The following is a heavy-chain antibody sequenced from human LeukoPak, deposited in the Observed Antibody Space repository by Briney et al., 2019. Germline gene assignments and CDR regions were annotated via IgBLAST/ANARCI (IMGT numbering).Heavy chain of an antibody. Sequence: SQTLSLTCTVSGGSISSGDYYWSWIRQPPGKGLEWIGYIYSSGSTNYNPSLKSRVTISIDTSKNQISLKLSSVSAADTAVYYCARSIGVSNWFDPWGQGTQVTVSS. V-gene: IGHV4-61*08. J-gene: IGHJ5*02. CDR1: GGSISSGDYY. D-gene: IGHD3-16*01. CDR3: ARSIGVSNWFDP. CDR2: IYSSGST.